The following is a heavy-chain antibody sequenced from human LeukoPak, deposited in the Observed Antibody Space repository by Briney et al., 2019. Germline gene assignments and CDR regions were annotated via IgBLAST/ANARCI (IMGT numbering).Heavy chain of an antibody. V-gene: IGHV3-23*01. CDR3: AKDIQGSY. J-gene: IGHJ4*02. CDR1: GFSFNSAA. Sequence: HARGSLRLSCAASGFSFNSAAMTWVRQAPGKGLEWVSLVSSSGANTSYADSVKGRFTISRDNSKNTLYLQMNSLRAEDTAIYYCAKDIQGSYWGQGTLVTVSS. CDR2: VSSSGANT. D-gene: IGHD2-21*01.